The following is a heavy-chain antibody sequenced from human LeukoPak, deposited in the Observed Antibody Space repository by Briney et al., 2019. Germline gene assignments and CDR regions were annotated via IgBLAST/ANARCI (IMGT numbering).Heavy chain of an antibody. CDR3: ARGEYNWNYWFDP. CDR2: IYYSGST. Sequence: SGTLSLTCTVSGGSISSYYWSWIRQPPGKGLEWIGYIYYSGSTNYNPSLKSRVTTSVGTSKNQFSLKLSSVTAADTAVYYCARGEYNWNYWFDPWGQGTLVTVSS. D-gene: IGHD1-7*01. J-gene: IGHJ5*02. V-gene: IGHV4-59*01. CDR1: GGSISSYY.